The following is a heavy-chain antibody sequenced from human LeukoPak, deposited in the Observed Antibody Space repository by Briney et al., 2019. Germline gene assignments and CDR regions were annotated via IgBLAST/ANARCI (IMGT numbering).Heavy chain of an antibody. V-gene: IGHV4-34*01. D-gene: IGHD2-21*02. CDR2: INHSGST. Sequence: SETLSLTCAVYGGSFSGYYWSWIRQPPRKGLEWIGEINHSGSTNYNPSLKSRVTISVDTSKNQFSLKLSSVTAADTAVYYCARGGGVTNFDYWGQGTLVTVSS. J-gene: IGHJ4*02. CDR1: GGSFSGYY. CDR3: ARGGGVTNFDY.